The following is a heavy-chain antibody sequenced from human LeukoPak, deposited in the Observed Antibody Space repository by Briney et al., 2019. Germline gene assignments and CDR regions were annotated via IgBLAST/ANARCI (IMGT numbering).Heavy chain of an antibody. CDR2: IWYDGSNK. CDR1: GFTFSSYG. D-gene: IGHD3-22*01. V-gene: IGHV3-33*01. Sequence: QPGGSLRLSCAASGFTFSSYGMHWVRQAPGKGLEWGAVIWYDGSNKYYADSVKGRFTISRDNSKNTLYLQMNSLRAEDTAVYYCARDGSSGYYPSPYFDYWGQGTLVTVSS. CDR3: ARDGSSGYYPSPYFDY. J-gene: IGHJ4*02.